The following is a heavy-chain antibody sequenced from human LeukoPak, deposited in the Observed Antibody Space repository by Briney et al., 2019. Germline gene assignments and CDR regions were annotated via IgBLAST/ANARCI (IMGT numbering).Heavy chain of an antibody. CDR1: GGSISSYY. Sequence: PSETLSLTCTVSGGSISSYYWSWIRQPPGKGLEWIGYIYYSGSTNYNPSLKSRVTISVDTSKNQFSLKLSSVTAADTAVYYCARLFCGGDCYRGNWLDPWGQGTLVTVSS. D-gene: IGHD2-21*02. V-gene: IGHV4-59*08. CDR3: ARLFCGGDCYRGNWLDP. CDR2: IYYSGST. J-gene: IGHJ5*02.